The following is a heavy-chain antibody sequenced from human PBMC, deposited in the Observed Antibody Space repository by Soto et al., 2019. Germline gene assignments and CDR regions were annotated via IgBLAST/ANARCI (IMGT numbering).Heavy chain of an antibody. CDR2: ISGSGGST. CDR3: AKGIDYYDSRGYYYY. J-gene: IGHJ4*02. V-gene: IGHV3-23*01. D-gene: IGHD3-22*01. Sequence: PGGSLRLSCAASGFTFSSYAMSWVRQAPGKGLEWVSAISGSGGSTYYADSVKGRFTISRDNSKNTLYLQMNSLRAEDTAVYYCAKGIDYYDSRGYYYYWGQGTLVTVSS. CDR1: GFTFSSYA.